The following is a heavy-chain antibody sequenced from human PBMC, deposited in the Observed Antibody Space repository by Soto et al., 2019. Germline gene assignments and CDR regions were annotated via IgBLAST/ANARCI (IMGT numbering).Heavy chain of an antibody. CDR2: IYTSGST. Sequence: SETLSLTCTVSGGSISGYYWSWIRQPAGKGLEWIGRIYTSGSTNYNPSLKSRVTMSVDTSKNQFSLKLSSVAAADTAVYYCAYSSSWQGTFDYWGQGTLVTVSS. D-gene: IGHD6-13*01. CDR3: AYSSSWQGTFDY. V-gene: IGHV4-4*07. CDR1: GGSISGYY. J-gene: IGHJ4*02.